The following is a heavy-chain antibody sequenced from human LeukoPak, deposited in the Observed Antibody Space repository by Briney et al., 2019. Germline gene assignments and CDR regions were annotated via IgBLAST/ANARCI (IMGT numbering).Heavy chain of an antibody. J-gene: IGHJ4*02. V-gene: IGHV1-18*01. D-gene: IGHD3-3*01. CDR2: INAYNGNT. Sequence: GASVKVSCKASGYTFTSYGISWVRQAPGQGVEWMGWINAYNGNTNYAQKLQGRVTMTTDTSTSTAYMELRSLRSDDTAVYYCASSEDYDFWSGYYTFDYWGQGTLVTVSS. CDR3: ASSEDYDFWSGYYTFDY. CDR1: GYTFTSYG.